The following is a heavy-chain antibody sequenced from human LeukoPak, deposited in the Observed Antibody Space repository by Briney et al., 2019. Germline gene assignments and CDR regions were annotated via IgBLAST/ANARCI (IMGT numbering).Heavy chain of an antibody. Sequence: ASVKVSCKASGYTFTGYYMHWVRQAPGQGLEWMGWINPNSGGTNYAQKFQGRVTMTRDTSISTAYMELSRLRADDTAVYYCARDHWCGGSCHAFDIWGQGTMVTVSS. CDR1: GYTFTGYY. V-gene: IGHV1-2*02. CDR3: ARDHWCGGSCHAFDI. D-gene: IGHD2-15*01. CDR2: INPNSGGT. J-gene: IGHJ3*02.